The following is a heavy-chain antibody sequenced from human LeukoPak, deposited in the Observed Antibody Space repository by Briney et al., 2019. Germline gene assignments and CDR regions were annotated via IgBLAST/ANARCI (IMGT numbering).Heavy chain of an antibody. CDR2: ISGSGGST. V-gene: IGHV3-23*01. CDR3: ANDIGYCTNGVCWTFDY. J-gene: IGHJ4*02. CDR1: GFTFSSYA. D-gene: IGHD2-8*01. Sequence: PGGSLRLSCAASGFTFSSYAMSWARQAPGKGLEWVSAISGSGGSTYYADSVKGRFTISRDNSKNTLYLQMNSLRAEDTAVYYCANDIGYCTNGVCWTFDYWGQGTLVTVSS.